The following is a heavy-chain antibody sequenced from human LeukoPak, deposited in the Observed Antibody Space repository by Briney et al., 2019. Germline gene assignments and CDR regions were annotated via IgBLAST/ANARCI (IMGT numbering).Heavy chain of an antibody. Sequence: PSETLSLTCTVSGVSIRSSGYYWGWLRQPPGKGLEWIGNIFYSGSAYYNPSLKSRVTISVDTSQNQPSLKVRSVTSTDTDVYYWARQVVVVTSTQVGSWGHGTLVTVSS. V-gene: IGHV4-39*01. CDR2: IFYSGSA. CDR3: ARQVVVVTSTQVGS. J-gene: IGHJ5*01. CDR1: GVSIRSSGYY. D-gene: IGHD2-21*02.